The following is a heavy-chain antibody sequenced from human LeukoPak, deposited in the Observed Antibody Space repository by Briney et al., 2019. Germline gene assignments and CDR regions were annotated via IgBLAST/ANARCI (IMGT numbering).Heavy chain of an antibody. CDR3: ARGSRIVGATSRLDP. D-gene: IGHD1-26*01. V-gene: IGHV1-69*05. Sequence: PEASVKVSCKASGGTFSSYAISWVRQAPGQGLEWMGVIIPIFGTANYAQKFQGRVTITTDESTSTAYMELSSLRSEETAVYYCARGSRIVGATSRLDPWGQGTLVTVSS. J-gene: IGHJ5*02. CDR1: GGTFSSYA. CDR2: IIPIFGTA.